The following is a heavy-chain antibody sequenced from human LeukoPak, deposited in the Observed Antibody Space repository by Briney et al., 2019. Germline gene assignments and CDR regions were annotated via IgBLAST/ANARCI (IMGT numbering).Heavy chain of an antibody. CDR3: ARDQYSNGPYYFDY. CDR1: GFTLSNNA. Sequence: SGGSLSLSCAAPGFTLSNNALNGVGQAQGKGRGWGAVILYDGSNKYYADSVKGRFTISRDNSKNTLYLQMNSLRAEDTAVYYCARDQYSNGPYYFDYWGQGTLVTVSS. CDR2: ILYDGSNK. V-gene: IGHV3-30*04. J-gene: IGHJ4*02. D-gene: IGHD5-18*01.